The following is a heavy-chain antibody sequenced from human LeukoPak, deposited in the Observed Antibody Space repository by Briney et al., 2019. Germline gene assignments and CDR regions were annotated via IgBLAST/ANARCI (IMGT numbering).Heavy chain of an antibody. CDR3: ARHDCCDTYCYINWFDP. CDR2: IFYSGTT. CDR1: GYSINNYYY. D-gene: IGHD2-2*01. V-gene: IGHV4-38-2*01. J-gene: IGHJ5*02. Sequence: TASETLSLTCAVSGYSINNYYYWGWIRQPPGKGLEWIGSIFYSGTTYYNPSLKSRVTISLDTSKNQFSLKLTSVTAADTAVYYCARHDCCDTYCYINWFDPWGQGTLVTVSS.